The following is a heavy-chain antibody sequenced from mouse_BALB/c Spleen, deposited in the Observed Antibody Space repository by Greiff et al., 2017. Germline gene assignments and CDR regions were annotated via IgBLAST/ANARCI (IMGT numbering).Heavy chain of an antibody. D-gene: IGHD1-1*01. CDR3: ERDYGSSSAWFAD. CDR1: GFTFSSYA. V-gene: IGHV5-9-3*01. Sequence: EVKLMESGGGLVKPGGSLKLSCAASGFTFSSYAMSWVRQTPEKRLEWVATISSGGSYTYYPDSVQGRFTISRDNAKNTLYLQMSSLRSEDTAMYYCERDYGSSSAWFADWGQGTLVTVSA. J-gene: IGHJ3*01. CDR2: ISSGGSYT.